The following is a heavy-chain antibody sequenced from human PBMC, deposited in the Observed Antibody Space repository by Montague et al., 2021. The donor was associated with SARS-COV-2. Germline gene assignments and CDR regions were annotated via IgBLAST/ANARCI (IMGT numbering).Heavy chain of an antibody. CDR2: ISDSGST. Sequence: SETLSLTCTVSGGSISGFYWGWSRQPPGKGLEWIGYISDSGSTNYNPSLTSRVTMSVDTSKNQFSLKVNSVTAADTAVYYCARHYSATLPAVYWGQGTLVTVSS. CDR1: GGSISGFY. CDR3: ARHYSATLPAVY. V-gene: IGHV4-59*08. J-gene: IGHJ4*02. D-gene: IGHD2-15*01.